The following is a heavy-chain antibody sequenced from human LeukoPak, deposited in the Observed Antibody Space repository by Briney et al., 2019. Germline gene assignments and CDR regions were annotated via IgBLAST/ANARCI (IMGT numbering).Heavy chain of an antibody. V-gene: IGHV3-7*01. J-gene: IGHJ4*02. CDR3: ARDVGGGFFDH. CDR2: IKEDGVEK. CDR1: GIAFSTNW. D-gene: IGHD3-16*01. Sequence: GGSLRLSCAASGIAFSTNWMIWLRQAPGKGLEWVANIKEDGVEKYYEDSVKGRFTISRDNAKNPLYLQMNSLRAEDTAVYYCARDVGGGFFDHWGQGTPVTVSS.